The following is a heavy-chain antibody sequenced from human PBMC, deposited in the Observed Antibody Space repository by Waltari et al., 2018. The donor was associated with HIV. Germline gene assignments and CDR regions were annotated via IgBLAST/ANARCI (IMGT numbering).Heavy chain of an antibody. J-gene: IGHJ3*02. V-gene: IGHV4-59*01. D-gene: IGHD4-17*01. CDR1: GGSISSYY. Sequence: VQLQESGPGLVKPSETLSLTCTVSGGSISSYYWSWIRLPPGKGLEWIGYIYYSGSTNYNPSLKSRVTISVDTSKNQFSLKLSSVTAADTAVYYCARDTRHGASHAFDIWGQGTMVTVSS. CDR2: IYYSGST. CDR3: ARDTRHGASHAFDI.